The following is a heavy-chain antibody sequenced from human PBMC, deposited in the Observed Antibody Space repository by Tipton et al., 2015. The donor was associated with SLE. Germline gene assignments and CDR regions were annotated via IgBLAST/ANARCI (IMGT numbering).Heavy chain of an antibody. D-gene: IGHD2-2*01. CDR1: GFTFDDYA. V-gene: IGHV3-9*01. CDR2: ISWNSGSI. Sequence: SLRLSCAASGFTFDDYAMHWVRQAPGKGLEWVSGISWNSGSIGYADSVKGQFTISRDNAKNSLYLQMNSLRAEDTALYYCAKALIVVVPAVPDWSFVLWGRGSLVTVSP. CDR3: AKALIVVVPAVPDWSFVL. J-gene: IGHJ2*01.